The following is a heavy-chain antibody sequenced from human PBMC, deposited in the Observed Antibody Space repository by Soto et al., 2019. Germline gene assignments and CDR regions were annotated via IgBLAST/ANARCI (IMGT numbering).Heavy chain of an antibody. CDR1: GITFSTYA. D-gene: IGHD6-19*01. Sequence: GGVLRLSCAGSGITFSTYAMNWVRQAPGKGLEWVSIISGSGGRTNYADSVNGRFTLSRDNSKNTLYLQMNSLRAEDTAVYFCAIKSSDSTDWYRYFDYWGQGTLGTVSS. CDR3: AIKSSDSTDWYRYFDY. V-gene: IGHV3-23*01. J-gene: IGHJ4*02. CDR2: ISGSGGRT.